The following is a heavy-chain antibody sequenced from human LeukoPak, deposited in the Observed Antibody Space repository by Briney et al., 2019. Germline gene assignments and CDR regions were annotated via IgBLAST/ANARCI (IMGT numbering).Heavy chain of an antibody. D-gene: IGHD6-6*01. Sequence: GGSLRLSCAASGFTVSSNYMSWVRQAPGKGLEWVSVIYSGGSTYYADSVKGRFTISRDNSKNTLYLQMNSLRAEDTAVYYCARAGYSSSSVSDYWGQGTLVTVSS. V-gene: IGHV3-66*02. J-gene: IGHJ4*02. CDR3: ARAGYSSSSVSDY. CDR2: IYSGGST. CDR1: GFTVSSNY.